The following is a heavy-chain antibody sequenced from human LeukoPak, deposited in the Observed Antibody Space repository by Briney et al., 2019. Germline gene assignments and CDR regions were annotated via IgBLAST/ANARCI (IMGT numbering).Heavy chain of an antibody. D-gene: IGHD3-22*01. Sequence: PGGSLRLSCAASGFTFSSYWMPWVRQAPGKGLVWVSRINSDGSSTSYADSVKGRFTISRDNVKNTLYLQMNSLRAEDTAVYYCARPQTYYYDSSDYWGQGTLVTVSS. CDR1: GFTFSSYW. J-gene: IGHJ4*02. CDR3: ARPQTYYYDSSDY. CDR2: INSDGSST. V-gene: IGHV3-74*01.